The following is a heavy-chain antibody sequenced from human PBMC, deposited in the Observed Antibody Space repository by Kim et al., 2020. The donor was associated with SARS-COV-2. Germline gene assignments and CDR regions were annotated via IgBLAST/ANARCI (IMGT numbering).Heavy chain of an antibody. CDR3: ASQEKWNYPHDP. D-gene: IGHD1-7*01. CDR1: GGSISSSRYY. J-gene: IGHJ5*02. Sequence: SETLSLTCTVSGGSISSSRYYWGWIRQPPGKGLEWIGTIYYSGSIYYNPSLESRVTISVDTSKNQFSLQLTSVTAADTAVYYCASQEKWNYPHDPWGQGSLVTVSS. V-gene: IGHV4-39*01. CDR2: IYYSGSI.